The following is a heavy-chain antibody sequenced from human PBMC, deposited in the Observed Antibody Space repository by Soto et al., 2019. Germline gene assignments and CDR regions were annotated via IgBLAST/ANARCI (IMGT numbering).Heavy chain of an antibody. CDR3: ARSLYGDYVGLSIYFDY. CDR2: INHSGST. D-gene: IGHD4-17*01. V-gene: IGHV4-34*01. Sequence: SETLSLTCAVYGGSFSGYYWSWIRQPPGKGLEWIGEINHSGSTNYNPSLKSRVTISVDTSKNQFSLKLSSVTAADTAVYYCARSLYGDYVGLSIYFDYWGQGTLVTVSS. CDR1: GGSFSGYY. J-gene: IGHJ4*02.